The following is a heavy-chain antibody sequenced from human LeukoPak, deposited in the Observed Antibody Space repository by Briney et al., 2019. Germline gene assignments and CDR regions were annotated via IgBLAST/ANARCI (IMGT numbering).Heavy chain of an antibody. CDR1: GGTFSSYA. CDR3: ASLRFLEWLSTPLGFDP. J-gene: IGHJ5*02. V-gene: IGHV1-69*13. Sequence: SVKVSCKASGGTFSSYAISWVRQAPGQGLEWMGGIIPIFGTANYAQKFQGRVTITADESTSTAYMELSSLRSEDTAVYYCASLRFLEWLSTPLGFDPWGQGTLVTVSS. CDR2: IIPIFGTA. D-gene: IGHD3-3*01.